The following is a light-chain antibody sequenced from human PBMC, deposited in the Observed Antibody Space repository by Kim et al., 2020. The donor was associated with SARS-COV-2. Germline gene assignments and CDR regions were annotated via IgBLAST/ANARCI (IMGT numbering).Light chain of an antibody. CDR1: SLRTYY. CDR2: GKN. Sequence: LGQTVRITCQGDSLRTYYASWYQQKPGQAPVLVIYGKNNRPSGIPDRFSGSSSGNTASLTITGAQAEDEADYYCNSRDSSGNHLRVFGTGTKVTVL. V-gene: IGLV3-19*01. CDR3: NSRDSSGNHLRV. J-gene: IGLJ1*01.